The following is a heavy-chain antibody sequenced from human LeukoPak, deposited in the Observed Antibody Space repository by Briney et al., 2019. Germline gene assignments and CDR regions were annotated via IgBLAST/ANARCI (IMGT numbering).Heavy chain of an antibody. V-gene: IGHV1-2*02. Sequence: GASVKVSRKASGYSLTGYYMHWVRQAPGQGLEWMGWINPNSGDTKYVQKFQGRVSMTSDTSISTAYMDLSSLTSDDTAVYYCARELRLVHWGQGTLVTVSS. CDR3: ARELRLVH. D-gene: IGHD6-13*01. CDR2: INPNSGDT. CDR1: GYSLTGYY. J-gene: IGHJ4*02.